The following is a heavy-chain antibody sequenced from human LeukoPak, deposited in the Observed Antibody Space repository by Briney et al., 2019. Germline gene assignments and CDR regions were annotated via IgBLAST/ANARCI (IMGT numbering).Heavy chain of an antibody. Sequence: ASVKVSCKASGYTFTSYGISWVRQAPGQGLEWMGWISAYNGNTNYAQKLQGRATMITDTSTSTAYMELRSLRSDDTAVYYCARDGYCSGGSCSRGDAFDIWGQGTMVTVSS. CDR3: ARDGYCSGGSCSRGDAFDI. CDR1: GYTFTSYG. D-gene: IGHD2-15*01. V-gene: IGHV1-18*01. J-gene: IGHJ3*02. CDR2: ISAYNGNT.